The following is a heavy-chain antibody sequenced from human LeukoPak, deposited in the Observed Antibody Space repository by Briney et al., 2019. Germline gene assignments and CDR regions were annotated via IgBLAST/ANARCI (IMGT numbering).Heavy chain of an antibody. D-gene: IGHD3-3*01. CDR1: GFIFHTYN. J-gene: IGHJ4*02. CDR3: AKVGFSEMEWLLYSDH. Sequence: PGRSLRLSCAASGFIFHTYNTKWVRQAPGKGLEWVSYISSSSTTIYYADSVKGRFTISRDNAKNSLYLQMNSLRAEDTAVYYCAKVGFSEMEWLLYSDHWGQGTLVTVSS. CDR2: ISSSSTTI. V-gene: IGHV3-48*01.